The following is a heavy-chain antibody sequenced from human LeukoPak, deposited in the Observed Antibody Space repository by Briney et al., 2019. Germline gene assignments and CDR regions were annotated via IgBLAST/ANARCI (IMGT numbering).Heavy chain of an antibody. CDR3: VKPRGLRFDY. CDR2: IKSKTDGETT. Sequence: PGGSLRLSCAASGFTFSTACMSWVRQAPGKGLEWVGRIKSKTDGETTDYAAPVKGRFTISRDDSKNTLYLQMNSLKTEDTAVYYCVKPRGLRFDYWGQRALFTVSS. J-gene: IGHJ4*02. D-gene: IGHD3/OR15-3a*01. V-gene: IGHV3-15*01. CDR1: GFTFSTAC.